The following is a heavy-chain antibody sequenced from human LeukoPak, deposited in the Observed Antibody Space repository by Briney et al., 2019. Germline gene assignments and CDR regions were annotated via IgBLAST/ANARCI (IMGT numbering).Heavy chain of an antibody. J-gene: IGHJ4*02. V-gene: IGHV4-30-4*01. Sequence: SQTLSLTCTVSGGSISSGDYYWSWIRQPPGKGLEWIGYIYYSGSTYYNPSLKSRVTISVDTSKNQFSLKLSSVTAADTAVYYCARANFDWYPLFDYWGQGTLVTVSS. CDR3: ARANFDWYPLFDY. CDR1: GGSISSGDYY. CDR2: IYYSGST. D-gene: IGHD3-9*01.